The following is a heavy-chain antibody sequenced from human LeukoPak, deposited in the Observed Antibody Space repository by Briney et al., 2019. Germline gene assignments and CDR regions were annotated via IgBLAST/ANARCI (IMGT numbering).Heavy chain of an antibody. D-gene: IGHD3-3*01. Sequence: ASVKVSCKGSGYTFTSYGISWVRQAPGQGLEWMGWISAYNGNTNYAQKLQGRVTMTTDTSTSTAYMELRSLRSDDTAVYYCARSGITIFGVTRAQHFDYWGQGTLVTVSS. CDR2: ISAYNGNT. V-gene: IGHV1-18*01. CDR1: GYTFTSYG. J-gene: IGHJ4*02. CDR3: ARSGITIFGVTRAQHFDY.